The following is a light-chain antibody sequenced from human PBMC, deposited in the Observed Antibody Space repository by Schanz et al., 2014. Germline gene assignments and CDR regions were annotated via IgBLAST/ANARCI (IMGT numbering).Light chain of an antibody. CDR2: DVN. Sequence: QSVLTQPPSVSGAPGQRVTISCTGTSSDVGGYNYVSWYQQHPGKAPKLMIYDVNNRPSGVSNRFSGSKSGNTASLTISGLQAEDEADYYCSSYTSTSTLIFGGGTKLTVL. CDR1: SSDVGGYNY. J-gene: IGLJ2*01. V-gene: IGLV2-14*01. CDR3: SSYTSTSTLI.